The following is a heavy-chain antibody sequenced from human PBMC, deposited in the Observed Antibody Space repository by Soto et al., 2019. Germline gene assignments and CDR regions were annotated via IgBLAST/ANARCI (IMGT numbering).Heavy chain of an antibody. J-gene: IGHJ5*02. CDR1: GGTFSSYA. CDR2: IIPIFGTA. CDR3: ARVWLQGNWFDP. D-gene: IGHD3-10*01. V-gene: IGHV1-69*13. Sequence: SVKVSCKASGGTFSSYAISWVRQAPGQGLEWMGGIIPIFGTANYAQKFQDRVTITADESTSTAYMELSSLRSEDTAVYYCARVWLQGNWFDPWGQGTLVTVSS.